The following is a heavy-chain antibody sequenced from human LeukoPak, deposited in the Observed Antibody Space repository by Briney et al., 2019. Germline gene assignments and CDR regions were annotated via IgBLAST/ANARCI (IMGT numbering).Heavy chain of an antibody. J-gene: IGHJ4*02. D-gene: IGHD2-2*01. CDR3: ARDWAPYCSSTSCYVFDY. CDR1: GYTFTGYY. V-gene: IGHV1-2*06. CDR2: INPNSGGT. Sequence: GASVKVSCKASGYTFTGYYMHWVRQAPGQGLEWMGRINPNSGGTNYAQKFQGRVTMTRDTSISTAYMEMSRLRSDDTAVYYCARDWAPYCSSTSCYVFDYWGQGTLVTVSS.